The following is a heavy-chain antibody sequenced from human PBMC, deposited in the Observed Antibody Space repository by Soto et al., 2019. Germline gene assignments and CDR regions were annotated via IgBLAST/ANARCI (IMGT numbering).Heavy chain of an antibody. CDR1: GFTFTSYT. CDR3: ARARVYATGPLDF. V-gene: IGHV3-21*06. D-gene: IGHD6-13*01. Sequence: GGSLRLSCAASGFTFTSYTMNWFRQAPGKGLEWVSSISSSSDYIYYADSMKGRVTISRDNAKNSLFLDMNSLTGEDTAVYYCARARVYATGPLDFWGQGTLVTVSS. J-gene: IGHJ4*02. CDR2: ISSSSDYI.